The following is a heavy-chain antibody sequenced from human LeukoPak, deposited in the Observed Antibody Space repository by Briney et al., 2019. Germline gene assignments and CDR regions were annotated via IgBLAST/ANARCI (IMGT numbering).Heavy chain of an antibody. Sequence: SEPLSLTCAVSGYSMSRGYYRGWLRQPPGKGLEWIGSFYHSGDSYYNPSLKSRVSISVDTSKNQFSLNLSSVTAADTALYYCARHDFYSNYPHNWFDPWGQGTLVTVSS. J-gene: IGHJ5*02. V-gene: IGHV4-38-2*01. D-gene: IGHD4-11*01. CDR3: ARHDFYSNYPHNWFDP. CDR2: FYHSGDS. CDR1: GYSMSRGYY.